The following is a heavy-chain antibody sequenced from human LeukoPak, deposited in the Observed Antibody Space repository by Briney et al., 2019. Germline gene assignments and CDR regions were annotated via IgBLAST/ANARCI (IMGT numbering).Heavy chain of an antibody. CDR2: INHSGST. Sequence: PSETLSLTCAVYGGSFSGYYWSWIRQPPGKGLEWIGEINHSGSTNYNPSLKSRVTISVDTSKNQFSLKLSSVTAADTAVYYCVRGTTMDVWGRGTTVTVSS. CDR1: GGSFSGYY. CDR3: VRGTTMDV. J-gene: IGHJ6*03. D-gene: IGHD1/OR15-1a*01. V-gene: IGHV4-34*01.